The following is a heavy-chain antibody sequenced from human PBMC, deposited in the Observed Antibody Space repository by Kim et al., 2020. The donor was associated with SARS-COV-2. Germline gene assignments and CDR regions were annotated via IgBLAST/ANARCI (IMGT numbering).Heavy chain of an antibody. D-gene: IGHD2-21*02. V-gene: IGHV3-23*01. CDR1: GFIFSHHA. Sequence: GGSLRLSCAASGFIFSHHAMSWVRQAPGKGLEWVAVIGGSGGSTDYADSVKGRFAISRDNSKNTVFLQMNSLRVDDTAVYYCAKGGPYCGGDCYFVSWGQGTLVTVSP. CDR2: IGGSGGST. J-gene: IGHJ4*02. CDR3: AKGGPYCGGDCYFVS.